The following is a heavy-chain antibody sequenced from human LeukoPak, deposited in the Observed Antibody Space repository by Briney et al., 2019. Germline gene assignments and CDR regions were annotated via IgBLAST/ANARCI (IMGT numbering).Heavy chain of an antibody. CDR1: GYTFTSYD. CDR3: ARTGTTEYSSSWRYAFDI. D-gene: IGHD6-13*01. Sequence: ASVKVSCKASGYTFTSYDIHWVRQATGQGLEWMGWMSPYTANTGYAQKFQGRVTMTTDTSTSTAYMELRSLRSDDTAVYYCARTGTTEYSSSWRYAFDIWGQGTMVTVSS. CDR2: MSPYTANT. V-gene: IGHV1-18*04. J-gene: IGHJ3*02.